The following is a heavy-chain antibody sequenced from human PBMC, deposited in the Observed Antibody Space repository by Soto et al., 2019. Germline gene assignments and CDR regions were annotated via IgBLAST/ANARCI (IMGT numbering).Heavy chain of an antibody. Sequence: QMQLVQSGAEVKKTGSSVKVSCKASGYTFTYRYLHWVRQAPGQALEWMGWITPFNGNTNYAQKFQDRVTITRDRSMSTAYMELSSLRSEDKAMDYCASGVPAAMSGSGGCRFDPWGQGTLVTVSS. J-gene: IGHJ5*02. CDR1: GYTFTYRY. CDR3: ASGVPAAMSGSGGCRFDP. D-gene: IGHD2-2*01. V-gene: IGHV1-45*02. CDR2: ITPFNGNT.